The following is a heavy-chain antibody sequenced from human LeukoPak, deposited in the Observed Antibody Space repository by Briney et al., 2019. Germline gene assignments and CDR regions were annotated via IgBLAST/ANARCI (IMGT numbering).Heavy chain of an antibody. CDR3: ARVGRAEVGATSGGFDY. J-gene: IGHJ4*02. Sequence: PGGSLRLSCAASGFTFSSYSMNWVRQAPGKGLEWVSSISSSSSYIYYADSVKGRFTISRDNAKNSLYLQMNSLRAEDTAVYYCARVGRAEVGATSGGFDYWGQGTLVTVSS. D-gene: IGHD1-26*01. V-gene: IGHV3-21*01. CDR1: GFTFSSYS. CDR2: ISSSSSYI.